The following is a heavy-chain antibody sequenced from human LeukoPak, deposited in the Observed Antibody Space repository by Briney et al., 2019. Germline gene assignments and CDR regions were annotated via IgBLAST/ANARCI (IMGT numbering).Heavy chain of an antibody. CDR2: IKSKTDGGTT. V-gene: IGHV3-15*01. CDR3: TTEGYCSGGNCYSYDN. D-gene: IGHD2-15*01. CDR1: GFTFSSAW. J-gene: IGHJ4*02. Sequence: GGSLRLSCAASGFTFSSAWLSWVRHAPGKGLEGVGRIKSKTDGGTTDYAAPVKGRFTISRDDSKNKLFVQMNSLKTEDTAVYYCTTEGYCSGGNCYSYDNWGQGTLVTVSS.